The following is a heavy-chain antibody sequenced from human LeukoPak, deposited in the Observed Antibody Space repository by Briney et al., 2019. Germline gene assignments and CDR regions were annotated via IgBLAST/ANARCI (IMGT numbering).Heavy chain of an antibody. Sequence: PGGSLRLSCAASGFTFSSYGMHWVRQAPGKGLEWVAVISYDGSSKYYADSVKGRFTISRDNSKNTLYLQMNSLRAEDTAVYYCAKGLRGVRGVMEYWGQGTLVTVSS. J-gene: IGHJ4*02. CDR2: ISYDGSSK. D-gene: IGHD3-10*01. CDR3: AKGLRGVRGVMEY. CDR1: GFTFSSYG. V-gene: IGHV3-30*18.